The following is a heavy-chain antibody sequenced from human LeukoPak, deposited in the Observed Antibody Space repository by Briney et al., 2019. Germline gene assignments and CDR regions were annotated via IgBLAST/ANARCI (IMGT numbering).Heavy chain of an antibody. V-gene: IGHV1-18*01. D-gene: IGHD2-2*01. CDR1: GYTFTSYG. J-gene: IGHJ4*02. Sequence: AASVKVSCKASGYTFTSYGISWVRQAPGQGLEWMGWISAYNGNTNYAQKLQGRVTMTTDTSTSTAYMDLRSLRSDDTAVYYCARDDPLGYCSSTSCPFDYWGQGTLVTVSS. CDR2: ISAYNGNT. CDR3: ARDDPLGYCSSTSCPFDY.